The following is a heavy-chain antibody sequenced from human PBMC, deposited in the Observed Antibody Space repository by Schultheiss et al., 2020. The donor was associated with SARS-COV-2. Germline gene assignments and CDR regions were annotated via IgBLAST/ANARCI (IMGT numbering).Heavy chain of an antibody. CDR1: GFSLSTSGVG. CDR3: ARTVVKSGYYARDAFDI. V-gene: IGHV2-5*02. J-gene: IGHJ3*02. CDR2: IYWDDDK. D-gene: IGHD3-22*01. Sequence: SGPTLVKPTQTLTLTCTFSGFSLSTSGVGVGWIRQPPGKALEWLALIYWDDDKRYSPFLEARLTISKDTSKNQVVLTMTNMDPVDTATYYCARTVVKSGYYARDAFDIWGQGTMVTVSS.